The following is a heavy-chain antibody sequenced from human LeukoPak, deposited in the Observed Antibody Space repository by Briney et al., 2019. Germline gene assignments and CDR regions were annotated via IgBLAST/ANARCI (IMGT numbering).Heavy chain of an antibody. CDR1: GFTFSSYS. Sequence: PGGSLRLSCAASGFTFSSYSMNWVRQAPGKGLEWVSSISSSSSYIYYADSVKGRFTISRDNAKNSLYLQMNSLRAEDTAVYYCARAVLGPTYYYMDVWGKGTTVTVSS. V-gene: IGHV3-21*01. J-gene: IGHJ6*03. CDR3: ARAVLGPTYYYMDV. D-gene: IGHD2-15*01. CDR2: ISSSSSYI.